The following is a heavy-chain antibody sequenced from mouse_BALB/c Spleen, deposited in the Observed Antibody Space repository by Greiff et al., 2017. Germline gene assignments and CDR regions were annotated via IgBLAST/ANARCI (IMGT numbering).Heavy chain of an antibody. CDR1: GFTFSSYA. Sequence: DVMLVESGGGLVKPGGSLKLSCAASGFTFSSYAMSWVRQTPEKRLEWVASISSGGSTYYPDSVKGRFTISRDNARNILYLQMSSLRSEDTAMYYCARGGIYDGYPAWFAYWGQGTLVTVSA. CDR3: ARGGIYDGYPAWFAY. J-gene: IGHJ3*01. CDR2: ISSGGST. D-gene: IGHD2-3*01. V-gene: IGHV5-6-5*01.